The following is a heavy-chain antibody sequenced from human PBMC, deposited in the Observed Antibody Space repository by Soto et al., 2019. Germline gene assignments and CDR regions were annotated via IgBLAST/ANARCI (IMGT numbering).Heavy chain of an antibody. CDR3: AREQLWGYFDY. Sequence: SETLSLTCTVSGGSISSYYWIWIRQPPGKGMEWIGYTYSSGSTNYNPSLKSRVTISVDTSKNQFSLKLSSVTAADTAVYYCAREQLWGYFDYWGQGTLVTVSS. CDR1: GGSISSYY. J-gene: IGHJ4*02. V-gene: IGHV4-59*12. D-gene: IGHD5-18*01. CDR2: TYSSGST.